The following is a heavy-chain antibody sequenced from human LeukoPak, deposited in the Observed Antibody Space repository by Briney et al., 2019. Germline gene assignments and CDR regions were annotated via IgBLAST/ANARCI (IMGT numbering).Heavy chain of an antibody. V-gene: IGHV4-4*02. J-gene: IGHJ4*02. CDR3: ARTMVRGVIKGVFDY. D-gene: IGHD3-10*01. Sequence: PSGTLSLTCAVSGGSLSSTNWWSWVRQPPGKGLEWIGEIFHSGSTNYNPSLKSRVAISVDKSKNQFSLKLSSVTAADTAVYYCARTMVRGVIKGVFDYWGQGTLVTVSS. CDR1: GGSLSSTNW. CDR2: IFHSGST.